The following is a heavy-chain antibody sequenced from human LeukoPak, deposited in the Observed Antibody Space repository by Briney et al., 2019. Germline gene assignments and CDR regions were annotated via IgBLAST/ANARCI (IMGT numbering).Heavy chain of an antibody. Sequence: GGSLRLSCAASGFTFSSYGMHWVRQAPGRGLEWVAVISYYGSNKYYADSVKGRFTISRENSTKTLSLQMNSLRAEATAVYSCAKVAVAVAGTSDYWGQGTLVTVSP. CDR1: GFTFSSYG. CDR3: AKVAVAVAGTSDY. J-gene: IGHJ4*02. D-gene: IGHD6-19*01. CDR2: ISYYGSNK. V-gene: IGHV3-30*18.